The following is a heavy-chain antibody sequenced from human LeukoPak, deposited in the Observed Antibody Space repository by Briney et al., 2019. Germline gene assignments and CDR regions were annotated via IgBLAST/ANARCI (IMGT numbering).Heavy chain of an antibody. Sequence: GESLKISCKGSGYSFTSYWIGWVRQMPGKGLEWMLIIYPGDSDTRYSPSFQGQVTISTDKSISTAYLQWSSLKASDTAMYYCARYSGSYSPELNFDYWGQGTLVTVSS. CDR3: ARYSGSYSPELNFDY. J-gene: IGHJ4*02. CDR2: IYPGDSDT. CDR1: GYSFTSYW. V-gene: IGHV5-51*01. D-gene: IGHD1-26*01.